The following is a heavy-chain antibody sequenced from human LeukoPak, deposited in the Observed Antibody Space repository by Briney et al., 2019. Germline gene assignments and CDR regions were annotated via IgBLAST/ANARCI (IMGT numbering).Heavy chain of an antibody. Sequence: SETLSPTCSVSGGSLSSSSYYWGWIRQPPGRGLEWLGNIYYSGSTYYSPSLKSRATISLDTSKNQFSLKLNSVTAADTAVYYCARQFYESRSPHAKYFQQWGQGTLVTVSS. CDR2: IYYSGST. V-gene: IGHV4-39*01. CDR1: GGSLSSSSYY. D-gene: IGHD3-22*01. J-gene: IGHJ1*01. CDR3: ARQFYESRSPHAKYFQQ.